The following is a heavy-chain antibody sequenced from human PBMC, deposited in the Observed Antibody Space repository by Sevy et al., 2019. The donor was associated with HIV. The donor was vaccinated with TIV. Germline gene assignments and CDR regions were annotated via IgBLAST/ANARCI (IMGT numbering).Heavy chain of an antibody. J-gene: IGHJ4*02. CDR1: GGSISSSSYY. D-gene: IGHD3-9*01. CDR2: IYYSGRT. CDR3: ARHSRVYDILARLDY. V-gene: IGHV4-39*01. Sequence: SETLSLTCTVSGGSISSSSYYWGWIRQPPGKGREWIGSIYYSGRTYYNPSVKSRVTISEDTTKQQFSLKLSSVTAADTAVYYCARHSRVYDILARLDYWGQGTLVTVSS.